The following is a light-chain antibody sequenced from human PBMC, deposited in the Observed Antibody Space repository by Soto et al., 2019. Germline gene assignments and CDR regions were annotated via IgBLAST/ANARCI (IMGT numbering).Light chain of an antibody. J-gene: IGKJ4*01. CDR1: ETVATN. Sequence: VMPQSPATLSVSPGERATLSCWASETVATNLAWYQQKPGQAPRLLISGASTRATGIPARFSGSGSGTEFTLTISSLQSEDFAVYSCQQYNNWPLTFGGGTKVDIK. CDR2: GAS. V-gene: IGKV3-15*01. CDR3: QQYNNWPLT.